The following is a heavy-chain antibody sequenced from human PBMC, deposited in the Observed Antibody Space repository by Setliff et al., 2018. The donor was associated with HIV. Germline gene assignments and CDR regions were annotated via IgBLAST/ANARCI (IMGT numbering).Heavy chain of an antibody. Sequence: SVKVSCKASGGTFGSYAVSWVRQAPGQGLEWMGGTIPMFGTAKYAQKFQARVTLTTDESTSTAYMEVSGLKSDDTAVYYCARSGYGDYDVEAPWDYWGQGTLVTVSS. CDR3: ARSGYGDYDVEAPWDY. CDR2: TIPMFGTA. V-gene: IGHV1-69*05. CDR1: GGTFGSYA. J-gene: IGHJ4*02. D-gene: IGHD4-17*01.